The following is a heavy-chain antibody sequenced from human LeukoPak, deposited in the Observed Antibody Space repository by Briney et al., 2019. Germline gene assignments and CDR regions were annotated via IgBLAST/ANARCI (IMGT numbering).Heavy chain of an antibody. CDR2: IYESGGTT. J-gene: IGHJ4*02. D-gene: IGHD2-21*01. Sequence: GGSLRLSCVGSGFTFRSHAMSWVRQAPEKGLEFVSGIYESGGTTYYADSVKGRFSISRDNSKNTLYLQMDSLRGEDTAVYYCAKDFRIGYSAHFDYWGQGALVTVSS. V-gene: IGHV3-23*01. CDR1: GFTFRSHA. CDR3: AKDFRIGYSAHFDY.